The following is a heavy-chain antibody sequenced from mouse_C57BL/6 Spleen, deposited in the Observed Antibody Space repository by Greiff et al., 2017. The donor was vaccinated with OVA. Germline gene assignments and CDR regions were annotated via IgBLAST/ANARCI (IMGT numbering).Heavy chain of an antibody. J-gene: IGHJ1*03. Sequence: VQLQQSGPGLVTPSPSLSLTCPVSGYSFTSAYVCLLLRLFPRYLLLWMGYISYSGSTNYNPSLKSRISITHDTSKNHFFLKLNSVTTEDTATYYCARGVVDWYFDVWGTGTTVTVSS. CDR2: ISYSGST. CDR3: ARGVVDWYFDV. V-gene: IGHV3-1*01. D-gene: IGHD1-1*01. CDR1: GYSFTSAYV.